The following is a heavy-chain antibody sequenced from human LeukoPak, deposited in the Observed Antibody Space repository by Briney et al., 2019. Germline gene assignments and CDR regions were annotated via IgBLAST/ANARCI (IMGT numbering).Heavy chain of an antibody. CDR1: GYTFTGYY. Sequence: ASVKVSCKASGYTFTGYYMHWVRQAPGQGLEWMGWINPNSGGTNYAQKFQGRVTMTRDTSISTAYMELSRLRSDDTAVYYCARKGLAAAGGNWFDPWGQGTLVTVSS. J-gene: IGHJ5*02. D-gene: IGHD6-13*01. CDR3: ARKGLAAAGGNWFDP. CDR2: INPNSGGT. V-gene: IGHV1-2*02.